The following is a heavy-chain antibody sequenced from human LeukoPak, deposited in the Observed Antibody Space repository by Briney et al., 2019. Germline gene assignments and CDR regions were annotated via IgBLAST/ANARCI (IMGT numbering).Heavy chain of an antibody. V-gene: IGHV4-61*02. Sequence: PSETLSLTCTVSGGSISSGSYYWSWIRQPAGKGLEWIGRIYTSGSTNYNPSLKSRVTISVDTSKNQFSLKLSSVTAADTAVYYCARFFPTEWLSSHDAFDIWGQGTMVTVSS. D-gene: IGHD3-3*01. CDR2: IYTSGST. J-gene: IGHJ3*02. CDR1: GGSISSGSYY. CDR3: ARFFPTEWLSSHDAFDI.